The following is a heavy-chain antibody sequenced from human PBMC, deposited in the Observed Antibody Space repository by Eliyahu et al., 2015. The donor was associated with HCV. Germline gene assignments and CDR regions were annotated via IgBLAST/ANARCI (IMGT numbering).Heavy chain of an antibody. D-gene: IGHD3-16*01. CDR3: ARGAWGVL. Sequence: QVQLQQWGAGLLKPSETLSLTCAVYGGSFSGYYWSWIRQPPGKGLEWIGEINHSGSTNYNPSLKSRVTISVDTSKNQFSLKLSSVTAADTAVYYCARGAWGVLWGQGTLVTVSS. CDR2: INHSGST. CDR1: GGSFSGYY. V-gene: IGHV4-34*01. J-gene: IGHJ4*02.